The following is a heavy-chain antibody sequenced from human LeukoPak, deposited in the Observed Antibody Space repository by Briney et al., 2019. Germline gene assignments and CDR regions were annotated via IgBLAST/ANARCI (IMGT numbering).Heavy chain of an antibody. J-gene: IGHJ5*02. CDR3: ARASKGYCSSTSCPTNWFDP. CDR2: IIPIFGTA. CDR1: GGTFSSYA. V-gene: IGHV1-69*01. Sequence: SVKVSCKASGGTFSSYAISWVRQAPGQGLEWMGGIIPIFGTANYAQKFQGRVTITADESTSTAYMELSSLRSEDTAVYYCARASKGYCSSTSCPTNWFDPWGQGTLVTVSS. D-gene: IGHD2-2*01.